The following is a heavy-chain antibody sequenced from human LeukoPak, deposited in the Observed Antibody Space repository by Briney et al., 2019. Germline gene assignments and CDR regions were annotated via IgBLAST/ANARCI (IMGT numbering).Heavy chain of an antibody. Sequence: GGSLRLSCAASGFTFSSYSMNWVRRAPGKGLEWVSSISSSSSYIYYADSVKGRFTISRDNAKNSLYLEMNSLRAEDTAVYYCARAGNREGSYGAFDIWGQGTMVTVSS. J-gene: IGHJ3*02. CDR2: ISSSSSYI. CDR3: ARAGNREGSYGAFDI. V-gene: IGHV3-21*01. CDR1: GFTFSSYS. D-gene: IGHD1-26*01.